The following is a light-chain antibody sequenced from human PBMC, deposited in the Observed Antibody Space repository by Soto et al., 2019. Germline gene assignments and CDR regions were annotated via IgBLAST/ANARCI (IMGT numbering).Light chain of an antibody. CDR3: LLSYNGPYV. Sequence: QAVVTQDPSLTVSPGGTVTLTCGSSTGAVTNGHYPYWFQQKPGQAPRTLIYDTTNRHSWTPARFSGSLLGGKAALTLSGAQPEDEAEYYCLLSYNGPYVFGTGTKATVL. CDR1: TGAVTNGHY. CDR2: DTT. V-gene: IGLV7-46*01. J-gene: IGLJ1*01.